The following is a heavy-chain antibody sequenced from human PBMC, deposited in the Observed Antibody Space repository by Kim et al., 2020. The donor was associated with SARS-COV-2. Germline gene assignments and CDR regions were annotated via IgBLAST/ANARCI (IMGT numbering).Heavy chain of an antibody. CDR1: GFTFSTSW. CDR2: INSDGSTR. Sequence: GGSLRLSCAVSGFTFSTSWMHWVRQAPGKGLVWVSRINSDGSTRTYADSVKGRFSISRDNARNTLYLQMNSLRAEDTAVYYCASKSQRERVNGDYVNWGQGTLVTVSS. V-gene: IGHV3-74*01. CDR3: ASKSQRERVNGDYVN. D-gene: IGHD4-17*01. J-gene: IGHJ4*02.